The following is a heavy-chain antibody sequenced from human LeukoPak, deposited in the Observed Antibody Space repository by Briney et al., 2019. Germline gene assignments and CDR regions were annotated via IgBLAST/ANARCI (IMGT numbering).Heavy chain of an antibody. CDR3: ARGGWIQLTVNAFFGY. Sequence: ASVKLSCKASGYTFTGYYMHWVRQAPGQGLEWMGWINPNSGGTNYAQKFQGRVTMTRDTSISTAYMELSRLRSDDTAVYYCARGGWIQLTVNAFFGYWGQGTLVTVSS. J-gene: IGHJ4*02. V-gene: IGHV1-2*02. D-gene: IGHD5-18*01. CDR2: INPNSGGT. CDR1: GYTFTGYY.